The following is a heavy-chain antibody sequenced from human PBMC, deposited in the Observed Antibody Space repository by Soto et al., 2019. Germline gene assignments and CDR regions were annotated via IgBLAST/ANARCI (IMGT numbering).Heavy chain of an antibody. Sequence: GSLRLSCAASGFTFSSYDMSWVRQAPGKGLEWVSAISGSGDSTYYADSVKGRFTISRDNSKNTLYVQMNSLRAEDTAVYYCAKDCDRVRGVIISFVFDCWGQGSLVTVCS. CDR2: ISGSGDST. D-gene: IGHD3-10*01. CDR1: GFTFSSYD. V-gene: IGHV3-23*01. J-gene: IGHJ4*02. CDR3: AKDCDRVRGVIISFVFDC.